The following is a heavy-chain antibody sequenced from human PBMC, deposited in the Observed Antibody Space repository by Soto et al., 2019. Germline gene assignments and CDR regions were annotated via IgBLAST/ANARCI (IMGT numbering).Heavy chain of an antibody. CDR3: ARVLTGYYSYGMDV. Sequence: SETLSLTCTVSGGSVSSGSYYWSWIRQHPGKGLDWIGYVYYSGSTYYNPSLESRVFISVDTSKNQFSLKLTSVTAADTAVYYCARVLTGYYSYGMDVWGQGTTVTVSS. V-gene: IGHV4-31*03. D-gene: IGHD3-16*01. CDR2: VYYSGST. J-gene: IGHJ6*02. CDR1: GGSVSSGSYY.